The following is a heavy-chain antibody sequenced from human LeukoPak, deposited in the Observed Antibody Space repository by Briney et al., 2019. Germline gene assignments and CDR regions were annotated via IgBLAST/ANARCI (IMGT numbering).Heavy chain of an antibody. J-gene: IGHJ5*02. Sequence: PSETLSLTCTVSGGSISSSSYYWGWIRQPPGKGLEWIGSIYYSGSTYYNPSLKSRVTISVDTSKNQFSLKLSSVTAAGTAVYYCARGARSNWFDPWGQGTLVTVSS. CDR1: GGSISSSSYY. V-gene: IGHV4-39*07. CDR2: IYYSGST. CDR3: ARGARSNWFDP.